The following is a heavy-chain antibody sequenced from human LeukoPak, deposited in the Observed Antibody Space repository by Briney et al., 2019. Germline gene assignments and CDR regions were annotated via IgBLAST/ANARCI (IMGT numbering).Heavy chain of an antibody. V-gene: IGHV1-18*01. D-gene: IGHD5-24*01. CDR2: INTGNSNT. CDR1: GDTFIRYG. CDR3: ATANNWIYALGY. J-gene: IGHJ4*02. Sequence: ASVKVSCKASGDTFIRYGITWVRQAPGQGLEWMGWINTGNSNTNYGQKFQGRVTMTTDTSTGTAYMELRSLRSDDTAMYYCATANNWIYALGYWGQGTLVTVSS.